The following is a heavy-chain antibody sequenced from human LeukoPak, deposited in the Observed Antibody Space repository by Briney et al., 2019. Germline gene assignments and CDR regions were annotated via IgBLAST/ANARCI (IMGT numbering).Heavy chain of an antibody. CDR1: GHTLSDLS. D-gene: IGHD1-26*01. V-gene: IGHV1-24*01. CDR2: IDPEEGET. Sequence: GASVKVSCKVSGHTLSDLSTHWVRQAPGGGLEWMGGIDPEEGETIYAQKFQGRVTMTEDTSTDTAYMELSSLRSEDTAVYYCATGGIYSLLDYWGQGTVVTVSS. J-gene: IGHJ4*02. CDR3: ATGGIYSLLDY.